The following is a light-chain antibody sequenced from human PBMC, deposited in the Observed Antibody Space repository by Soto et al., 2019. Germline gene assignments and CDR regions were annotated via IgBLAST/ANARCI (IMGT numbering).Light chain of an antibody. CDR1: SSNIGAGYD. CDR2: GNS. J-gene: IGLJ1*01. CDR3: QSCGSSRSRV. Sequence: QSVLTQPPSVSGAPGQRVTISCTGSSSNIGAGYDVHWYQQLPGTAPKLLIYGNSNRPSGVPDRFSGSKSGTSASLAITGHQAEDEADYYCQSCGSSRSRVFGTGTKLTVL. V-gene: IGLV1-40*01.